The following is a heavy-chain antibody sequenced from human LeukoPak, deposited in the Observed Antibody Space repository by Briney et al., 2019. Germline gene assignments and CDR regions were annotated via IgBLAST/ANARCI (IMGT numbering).Heavy chain of an antibody. J-gene: IGHJ4*02. V-gene: IGHV1-2*06. CDR1: GYTFTDYY. CDR2: INPNSGGT. D-gene: IGHD3-22*01. Sequence: VASVKVSCKASGYTFTDYYVHWVRQAPGQGLEWMGRINPNSGGTNYAQKFQGRVTITADESTTTAYMELSRLTSDDTAVYYCARDAAIYGNGAYYYLWWGQGTLVTVSS. CDR3: ARDAAIYGNGAYYYLW.